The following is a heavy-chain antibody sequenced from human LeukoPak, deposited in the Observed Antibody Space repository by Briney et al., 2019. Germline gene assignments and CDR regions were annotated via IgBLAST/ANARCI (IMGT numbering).Heavy chain of an antibody. CDR1: GFIFSRHS. CDR2: ISSSSSYI. V-gene: IGHV3-21*01. J-gene: IGHJ5*02. D-gene: IGHD3-3*01. CDR3: ARDPHYDFWSGYYTPQLVLGPFDP. Sequence: PGGSLRLSCAGSGFIFSRHSMNWVRQAPGKGLEWVSSISSSSSYIYYADSVKGRFTISRDNAKNSLYLQMNSLRAEDTAVYYCARDPHYDFWSGYYTPQLVLGPFDPWGQGTLVTVSS.